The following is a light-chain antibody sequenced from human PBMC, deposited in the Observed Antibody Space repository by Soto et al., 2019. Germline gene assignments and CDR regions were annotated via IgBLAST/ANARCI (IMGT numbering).Light chain of an antibody. CDR3: QQYNSYSPGWT. J-gene: IGKJ1*01. CDR1: QSIRTW. CDR2: DAS. V-gene: IGKV1-5*01. Sequence: DIQMTQSPSTLSASVGDRVTITCRASQSIRTWLAWYQQKPGKAPKLLIYDASSLQSGVPSRFSGSGSGTEFTLTISSLQPDDFATYYCQQYNSYSPGWTFGQGTKVDIK.